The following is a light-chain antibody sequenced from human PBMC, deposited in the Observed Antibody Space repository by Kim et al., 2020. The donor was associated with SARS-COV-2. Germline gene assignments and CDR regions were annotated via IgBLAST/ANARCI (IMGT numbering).Light chain of an antibody. CDR3: QSYDSSNPFVV. CDR2: EDD. CDR1: RGSIATNY. J-gene: IGLJ2*01. V-gene: IGLV6-57*03. Sequence: VTISCTRSRGSIATNYVQWYQQRPGSAPTTVIVEDDQRPSGVPDRFSGSIDSSSNSASLSISGLKIEDEADYYCQSYDSSNPFVVFGGGTQLTVL.